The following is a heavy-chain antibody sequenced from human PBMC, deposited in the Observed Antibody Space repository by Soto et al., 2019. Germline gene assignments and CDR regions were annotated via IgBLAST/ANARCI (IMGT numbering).Heavy chain of an antibody. D-gene: IGHD6-13*01. CDR2: INPSGGST. Sequence: ASVKVSCKASGYTFTSYYMHWVRQAPGQGLEWMGIINPSGGSTSYAQKFQGRVTMTRDTSTSTVYMELSSLRSEDTAVYYCATDAGIAAARPNYYYYYGMDVWGQGTTVTVSS. V-gene: IGHV1-46*01. CDR1: GYTFTSYY. J-gene: IGHJ6*02. CDR3: ATDAGIAAARPNYYYYYGMDV.